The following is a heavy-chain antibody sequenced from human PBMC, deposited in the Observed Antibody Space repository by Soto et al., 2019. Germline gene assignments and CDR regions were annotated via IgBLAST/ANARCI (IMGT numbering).Heavy chain of an antibody. J-gene: IGHJ4*02. Sequence: SVKVSCKASGGTFSSYAISWVRQAPGQGLEWMGGIIPIFGTANYAQKLQGRVTITADESTSTAYMKMSSLRSEDTAVYYCAREGRDGYNYWYDYWGQGTLVTVSS. CDR2: IIPIFGTA. CDR1: GGTFSSYA. D-gene: IGHD5-12*01. V-gene: IGHV1-69*13. CDR3: AREGRDGYNYWYDY.